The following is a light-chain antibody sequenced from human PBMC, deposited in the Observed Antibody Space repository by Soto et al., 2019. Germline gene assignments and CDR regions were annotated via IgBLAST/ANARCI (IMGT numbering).Light chain of an antibody. CDR2: DAS. J-gene: IGKJ2*01. CDR3: QQYGSSSYT. Sequence: EIVLTQSPGTLSLSPGERATLSCRASQSVSSSYLAWYQQKPGQAPRLLIYDASSRATGIPDRFSGSGSGTDFTLTISRLEPEDFAVYYCQQYGSSSYTFGQGTNLEIK. CDR1: QSVSSSY. V-gene: IGKV3-20*01.